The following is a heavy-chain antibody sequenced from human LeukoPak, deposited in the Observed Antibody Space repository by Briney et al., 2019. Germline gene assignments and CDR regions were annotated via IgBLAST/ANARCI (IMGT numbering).Heavy chain of an antibody. CDR1: GFTVSSIY. D-gene: IGHD1-26*01. J-gene: IGHJ3*02. Sequence: GGSLRLSCAASGFTVSSIYMSWVRQAPGKGLEWVSSISTSSSYIYYADSVKGRFTISRDNAKNSLFLQMNSLRAEDTAVYYCARGRQNSGSYSDAFDIWGQGTMVTVSS. CDR3: ARGRQNSGSYSDAFDI. CDR2: ISTSSSYI. V-gene: IGHV3-21*01.